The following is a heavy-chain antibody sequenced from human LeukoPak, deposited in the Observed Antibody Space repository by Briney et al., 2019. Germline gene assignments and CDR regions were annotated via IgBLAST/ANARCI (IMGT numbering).Heavy chain of an antibody. CDR2: ISSSSSYI. CDR3: ARVSCSGGSCSYYFDY. Sequence: GRSLRLSCAASGFTFSSYGMNWVRQAPGKGLEWVSSISSSSSYIYYADSVKGRFTISRDNAKNSLYLQMNSLRAEDTAVYYCARVSCSGGSCSYYFDYWGQGTLVTVSS. CDR1: GFTFSSYG. V-gene: IGHV3-21*03. J-gene: IGHJ4*02. D-gene: IGHD2-15*01.